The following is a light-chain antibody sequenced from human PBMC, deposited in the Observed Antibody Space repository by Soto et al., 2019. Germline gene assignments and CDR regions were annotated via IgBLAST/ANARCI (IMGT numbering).Light chain of an antibody. CDR1: QSVSNN. CDR2: GAS. Sequence: EIVMTQSPATLSVSPGERATRSCRASQSVSNNLGWYQQKPGQAPRLLIYGASTRATGTPARFSGGGSGTAFTLTIGSLQSADFAVYYCQQYNNWPHTFGQGTKVEIK. V-gene: IGKV3-15*01. CDR3: QQYNNWPHT. J-gene: IGKJ1*01.